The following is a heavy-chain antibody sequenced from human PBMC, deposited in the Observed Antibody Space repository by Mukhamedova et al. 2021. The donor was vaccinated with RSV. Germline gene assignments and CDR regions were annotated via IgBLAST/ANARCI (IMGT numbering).Heavy chain of an antibody. CDR2: IYSGGST. J-gene: IGHJ4*02. Sequence: NWVRQAPGKGLEWVSIIYSGGSTYYADSVKGRFITSRDNSKNTLYLQMNSLSAEDTAVYYCARALSLAGALDYWGQGTLVTVSS. D-gene: IGHD3-10*01. CDR3: ARALSLAGALDY. V-gene: IGHV3-53*01.